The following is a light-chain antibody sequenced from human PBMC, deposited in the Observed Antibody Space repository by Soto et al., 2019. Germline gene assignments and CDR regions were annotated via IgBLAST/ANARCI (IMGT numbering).Light chain of an antibody. V-gene: IGKV3-20*01. J-gene: IGKJ5*01. CDR2: GAS. CDR1: QSVSSSY. Sequence: EIVLTQSPGTLSLSPGERATLSCRASQSVSSSYLAWYQQKPGQAPRLPIYGASSRATGIPDRFSGSGSGKDFTLTISRLEPEDFAVYYCQQYGSSVTFGQGTRLEIK. CDR3: QQYGSSVT.